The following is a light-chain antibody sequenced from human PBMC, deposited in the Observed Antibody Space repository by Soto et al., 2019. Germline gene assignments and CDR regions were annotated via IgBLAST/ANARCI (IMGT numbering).Light chain of an antibody. Sequence: QSVLTQSPSASASLGASVKLTCTLSSGHSSYAIAWHQQQPEKGPRYLMKLNSAGSHSKGDGIPDRFSGSSSGAERYLTISSLQYEDEADYYCQTWGTGIAVFGGGTQLTVL. V-gene: IGLV4-69*01. CDR2: LNSAGSH. CDR3: QTWGTGIAV. CDR1: SGHSSYA. J-gene: IGLJ7*01.